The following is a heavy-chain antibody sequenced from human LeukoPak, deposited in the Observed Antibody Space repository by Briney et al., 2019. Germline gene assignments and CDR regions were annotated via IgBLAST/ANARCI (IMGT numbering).Heavy chain of an antibody. CDR1: GFTVGDNY. J-gene: IGHJ4*02. Sequence: GGSLRLSCAASGFTVGDNYMGWVRQAPGKGLACVSVLYSGGTTYYADSVKGRFTISRDNSKNTLYLQMNSLRAEDTAVYYCAKVVPGYWGQGTLVTVSS. CDR2: LYSGGTT. D-gene: IGHD3-16*02. V-gene: IGHV3-53*01. CDR3: AKVVPGY.